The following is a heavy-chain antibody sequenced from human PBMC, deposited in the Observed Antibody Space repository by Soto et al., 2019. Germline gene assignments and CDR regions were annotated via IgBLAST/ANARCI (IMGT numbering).Heavy chain of an antibody. Sequence: SETLSLTCTVSGGSISSYYWNWIRQPPGKGLEWIGYIYYSGSISYDPSLKSRVSISVDTPKNQVSLKLSSVIAADTAVYYCARALVGPTRNDYYYGMNVWGQGTTVTVSS. D-gene: IGHD1-26*01. J-gene: IGHJ6*02. CDR1: GGSISSYY. V-gene: IGHV4-59*01. CDR2: IYYSGSI. CDR3: ARALVGPTRNDYYYGMNV.